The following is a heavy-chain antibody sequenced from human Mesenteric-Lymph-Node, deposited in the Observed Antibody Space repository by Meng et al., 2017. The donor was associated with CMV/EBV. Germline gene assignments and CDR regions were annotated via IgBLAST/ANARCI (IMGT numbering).Heavy chain of an antibody. D-gene: IGHD3-22*01. V-gene: IGHV1-69*05. CDR2: IIPIFGTA. Sequence: TCSSHPISLVRQAPGQGLEWMGGIIPIFGTANYAQKFQGRVTITTDESTSTAYMELSSLRSEDTAVYYCARVSGYYYDSSGYSSFDYWGQGTLVTVSS. CDR3: ARVSGYYYDSSGYSSFDY. J-gene: IGHJ4*02. CDR1: TCSSHP.